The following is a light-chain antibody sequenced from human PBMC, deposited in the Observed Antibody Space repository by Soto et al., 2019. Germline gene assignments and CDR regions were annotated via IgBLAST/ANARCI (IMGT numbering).Light chain of an antibody. CDR1: QSVSNN. J-gene: IGKJ3*01. CDR3: HQYNKWPSFT. Sequence: EIVMTQSPGTLSVSPGERATLLCRASQSVSNNLAWYQQKPGQAPRLLIYDASTRATGIPARFSGSGSGTECTPTTISLQSEDYAVYYCHQYNKWPSFTFGPGTQVDIK. CDR2: DAS. V-gene: IGKV3-15*01.